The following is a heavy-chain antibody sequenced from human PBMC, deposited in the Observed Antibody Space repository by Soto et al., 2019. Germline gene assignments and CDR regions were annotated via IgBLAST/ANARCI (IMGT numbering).Heavy chain of an antibody. J-gene: IGHJ3*02. CDR2: TYYRSKWYN. V-gene: IGHV6-1*01. CDR1: GDSVSNNSAA. D-gene: IGHD4-17*01. Sequence: PSQTLSLICAISGDSVSNNSAAWNWIRQSPSRGLEWLGRTYYRSKWYNDYAVSVKSRIIINPDTSKNEFSLQLNSVTPEDTAVYFCARERYGDYGRGTFDIWGQGTMVTVSS. CDR3: ARERYGDYGRGTFDI.